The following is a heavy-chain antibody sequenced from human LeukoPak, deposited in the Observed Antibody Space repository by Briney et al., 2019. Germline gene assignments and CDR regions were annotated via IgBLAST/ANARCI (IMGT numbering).Heavy chain of an antibody. J-gene: IGHJ2*01. Sequence: QPGGSLRLSCAASGFTFSSYAMSWVRQAPGKGLEWVSAISGSGGGTYYADSVKGRFTISRDNSKNTLYLQMNSLRAEDTAVYYCVRRGETPRGGNSDFYWYFDLWGRGTLVTVSS. CDR2: ISGSGGGT. CDR1: GFTFSSYA. V-gene: IGHV3-23*01. CDR3: VRRGETPRGGNSDFYWYFDL. D-gene: IGHD4-23*01.